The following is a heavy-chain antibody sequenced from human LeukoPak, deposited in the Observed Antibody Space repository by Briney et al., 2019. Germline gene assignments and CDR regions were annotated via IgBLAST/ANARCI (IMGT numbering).Heavy chain of an antibody. CDR1: GGSISSSSYY. Sequence: PSETLSLTCTVSGGSISSSSYYWGWIRQPPGKGLVWIGYIYYSGNTYYNPSLKSRVTMSVDTSKNQFSLKLSSVTAADTAVYYCARHLWGYYYYMDVWGKGTTVTISS. V-gene: IGHV4-39*07. CDR3: ARHLWGYYYYMDV. D-gene: IGHD3-3*02. J-gene: IGHJ6*03. CDR2: IYYSGNT.